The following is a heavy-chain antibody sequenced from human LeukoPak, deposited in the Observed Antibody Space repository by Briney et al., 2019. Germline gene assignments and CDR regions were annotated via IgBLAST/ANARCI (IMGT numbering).Heavy chain of an antibody. V-gene: IGHV4-39*02. CDR2: IYYSGST. CDR3: ASQKDGYSFDY. J-gene: IGHJ4*02. CDR1: GGSISRSSYF. D-gene: IGHD5-24*01. Sequence: PSETLSLTCRVSGGSISRSSYFWGWFRQPPGKGREGVGSIYYSGSTYYNPSLKSRVTISVDTSKNHFSLKLSSVTAADTAVYYCASQKDGYSFDYWGQGTLVTVSS.